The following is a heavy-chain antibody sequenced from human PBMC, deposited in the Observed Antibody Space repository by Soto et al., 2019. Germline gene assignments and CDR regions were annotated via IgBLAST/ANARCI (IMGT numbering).Heavy chain of an antibody. V-gene: IGHV3-23*01. CDR1: GFTFSSYA. CDR2: ISGSGTST. CDR3: AKENTPDYGDYVDY. D-gene: IGHD4-17*01. Sequence: EVQLLESGGGLVQPGGSLRLSCVASGFTFSSYAMSWVRQAPGKGLKWISSISGSGTSTYYADSVKGRFTISRDNSKNTMYLQMNSLRAEDTALYFCAKENTPDYGDYVDYWGQGTLVTVSS. J-gene: IGHJ4*02.